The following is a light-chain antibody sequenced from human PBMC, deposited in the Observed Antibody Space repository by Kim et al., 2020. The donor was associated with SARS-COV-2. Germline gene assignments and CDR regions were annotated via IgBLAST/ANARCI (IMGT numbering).Light chain of an antibody. V-gene: IGKV3-15*01. CDR1: QSVSSN. CDR3: QQYNNPGT. CDR2: GAS. J-gene: IGKJ3*01. Sequence: EIVMTQSPATLSVSPGERATLSCRASQSVSSNLAWYQQKPGQAPRLLIYGASTRATGIPARFSGSGSGTEFTLTISSLQSEDFAVYYCQQYNNPGTFGPVTKVDIK.